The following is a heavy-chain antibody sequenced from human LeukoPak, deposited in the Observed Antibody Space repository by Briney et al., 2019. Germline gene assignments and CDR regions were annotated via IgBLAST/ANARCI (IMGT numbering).Heavy chain of an antibody. D-gene: IGHD1-26*01. V-gene: IGHV3-11*01. J-gene: IGHJ4*02. CDR2: ISSSGSTI. CDR1: GFTFSDYY. Sequence: GGSLRLSCAASGFTFSDYYMSWIRQAPGKGLEWVSYISSSGSTIYYADSVKGRFTISRDNAKNPLYLQMNSLRAEDTAVYYCARDVHGSSDQFDYWGQGTLVTVSS. CDR3: ARDVHGSSDQFDY.